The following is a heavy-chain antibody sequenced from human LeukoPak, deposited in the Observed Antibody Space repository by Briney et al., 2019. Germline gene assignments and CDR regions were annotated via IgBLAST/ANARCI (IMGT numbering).Heavy chain of an antibody. J-gene: IGHJ4*02. Sequence: GGSLRLSCAAPGSTFSSYAMSWVRQAPGKGLEWVSAISGGGGTTYYADSVKGRFTISRDNSKSTLYLQMNSLRAEDTAVYYCARDMGYWGQGTLVTVSS. CDR3: ARDMGY. CDR2: ISGGGGTT. V-gene: IGHV3-23*01. CDR1: GSTFSSYA. D-gene: IGHD3-10*01.